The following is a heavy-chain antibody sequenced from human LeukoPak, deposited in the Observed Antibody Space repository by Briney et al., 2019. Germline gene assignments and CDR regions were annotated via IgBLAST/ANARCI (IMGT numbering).Heavy chain of an antibody. CDR3: ARNENNGLDV. Sequence: PGGSLRLSCAASGFIFSTYGMHWVRQAPGKGLECVAAISYDGTNKYYADSVKGRFTISRDNSKMTLYLQMNSLRTEDTALYYCARNENNGLDVWGHGTTVTVSS. CDR2: ISYDGTNK. V-gene: IGHV3-30*03. J-gene: IGHJ6*02. CDR1: GFIFSTYG.